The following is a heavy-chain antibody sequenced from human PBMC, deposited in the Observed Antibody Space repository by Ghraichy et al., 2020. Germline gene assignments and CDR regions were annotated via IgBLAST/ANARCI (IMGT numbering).Heavy chain of an antibody. CDR3: ARDFLYVGSGWYEGVPTFDY. Sequence: ASVKVSCKASGYTFTSYGISWVRQAPGQGLEWMGWISAYNGNTNYAQKLQGRVTMTTDTSTSTAYMELRSLRSDDTAVYYCARDFLYVGSGWYEGVPTFDYWGQGTLVTVSS. J-gene: IGHJ4*02. CDR1: GYTFTSYG. CDR2: ISAYNGNT. D-gene: IGHD6-19*01. V-gene: IGHV1-18*04.